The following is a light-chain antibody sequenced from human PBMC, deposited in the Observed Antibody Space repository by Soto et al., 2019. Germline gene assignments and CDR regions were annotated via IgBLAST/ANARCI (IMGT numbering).Light chain of an antibody. J-gene: IGKJ1*01. CDR1: QSILYSSNNKNY. CDR2: WAS. V-gene: IGKV4-1*01. CDR3: QQYNSLWA. Sequence: DIVMTQSPDSLAVSLGERATINCKSSQSILYSSNNKNYLAWYQQKPRQPPKLLIYWASTRQSGVPDRFSGSGSGTEFTLTISGLQADDFATYYCQQYNSLWAFGQGTKVEMK.